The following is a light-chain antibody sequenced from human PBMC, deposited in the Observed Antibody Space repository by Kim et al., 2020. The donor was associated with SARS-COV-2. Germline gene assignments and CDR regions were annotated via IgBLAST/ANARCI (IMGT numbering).Light chain of an antibody. CDR1: SGGIASNH. CDR2: EDS. Sequence: GRTVTDSCTRSSGGIASNHVQWYQQRPGSAPTTVIYEDSLRASGVPDRFSGSIDSSSNSASLTISGLKTEDEADYYCQSYDSRFWVFGGGTQLTVL. CDR3: QSYDSRFWV. V-gene: IGLV6-57*03. J-gene: IGLJ3*02.